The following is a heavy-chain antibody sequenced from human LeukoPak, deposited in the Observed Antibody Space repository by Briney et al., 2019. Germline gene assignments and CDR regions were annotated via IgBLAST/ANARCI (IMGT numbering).Heavy chain of an antibody. D-gene: IGHD6-13*01. J-gene: IGHJ4*02. Sequence: GGSLRLSCAASGFTFNNYNMNWVRQAPGKGLEWVSFISSSSGTIHYADSVKGRFTISRDNAKNSLYLQMNCLRAEDTAVYYCASGLAAAGRGYWGQGTLVTVSS. V-gene: IGHV3-48*01. CDR3: ASGLAAAGRGY. CDR1: GFTFNNYN. CDR2: ISSSSGTI.